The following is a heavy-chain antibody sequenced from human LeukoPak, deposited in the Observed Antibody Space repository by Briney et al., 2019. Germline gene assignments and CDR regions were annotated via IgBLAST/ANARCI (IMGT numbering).Heavy chain of an antibody. CDR2: ISGSGGST. CDR1: EFTFSSYA. J-gene: IGHJ6*02. Sequence: GGSLRLSCAASEFTFSSYAMSWVRQAPGKGLEWVSAISGSGGSTYYADSVKGRFTISRDNSKNTLYLQMNSLRAEDTAVYYCAKDIVVVPAAIWVGNYYGMDVWGQGATVTVSS. CDR3: AKDIVVVPAAIWVGNYYGMDV. D-gene: IGHD2-2*01. V-gene: IGHV3-23*01.